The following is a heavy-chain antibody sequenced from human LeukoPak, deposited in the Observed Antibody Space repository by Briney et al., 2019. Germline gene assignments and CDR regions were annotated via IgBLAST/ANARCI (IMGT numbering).Heavy chain of an antibody. J-gene: IGHJ5*02. D-gene: IGHD6-13*01. Sequence: PSETLSLTCTVSGGSISSSSYYWGWIRQPPGKGLEWIGSIYYSGSTYYNPSLKSRVTISVDTSKNQFSLKLSSVTAADTAVYYCARAFGSSSWYGNWSDPWGQGTLVTVSS. CDR1: GGSISSSSYY. V-gene: IGHV4-39*01. CDR2: IYYSGST. CDR3: ARAFGSSSWYGNWSDP.